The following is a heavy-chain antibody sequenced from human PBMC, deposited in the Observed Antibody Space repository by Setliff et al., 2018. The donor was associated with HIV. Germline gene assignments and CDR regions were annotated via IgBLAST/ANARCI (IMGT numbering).Heavy chain of an antibody. CDR1: GDSISTDY. V-gene: IGHV4-59*12. D-gene: IGHD6-13*01. CDR3: ARGRGSSSSWPIDY. Sequence: PSETLSLTCTVSGDSISTDYWTWIRQPPGKGLERIGYIYNSASTSYNPSLKCRVTISVDTSKNQFSLKLSSVTAADTAVYFCARGRGSSSSWPIDYWGQGTLVTVSS. J-gene: IGHJ4*02. CDR2: IYNSAST.